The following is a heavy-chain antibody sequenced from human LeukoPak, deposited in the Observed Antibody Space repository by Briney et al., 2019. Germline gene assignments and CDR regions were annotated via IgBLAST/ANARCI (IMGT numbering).Heavy chain of an antibody. V-gene: IGHV4-39*07. CDR2: IYHSGST. J-gene: IGHJ1*01. CDR3: ARHSSGWYRH. CDR1: GGSISSRNYY. Sequence: SETLSLTCTVSGGSISSRNYYWGWIRQPPGKGLEWIGEIYHSGSTNYNPSLKSRVTISVDKSKNQFSLKLSSVTAADTAVYYCARHSSGWYRHWGQGTLVTVSS. D-gene: IGHD6-19*01.